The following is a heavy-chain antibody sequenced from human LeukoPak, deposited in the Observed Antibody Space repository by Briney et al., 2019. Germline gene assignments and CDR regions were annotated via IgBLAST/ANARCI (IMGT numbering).Heavy chain of an antibody. CDR1: GFAFSRFG. CDR3: TKSRSDAWSGSFDY. V-gene: IGHV3-30*02. Sequence: GGSLRLSCATSGFAFSRFGIHWVRRAPGKGLEWVAFIRYDGDNKYYADSVKGRFSISRDNSKNTLDVQMNSLRLEDTAVYYCTKSRSDAWSGSFDYWGQGTLVTVSS. D-gene: IGHD3-10*01. J-gene: IGHJ4*02. CDR2: IRYDGDNK.